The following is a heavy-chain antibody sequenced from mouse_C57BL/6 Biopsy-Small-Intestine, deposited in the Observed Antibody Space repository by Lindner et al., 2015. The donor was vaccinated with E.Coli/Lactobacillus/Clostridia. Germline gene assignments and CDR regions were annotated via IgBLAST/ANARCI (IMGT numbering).Heavy chain of an antibody. D-gene: IGHD1-1*01. CDR3: ASSSYGYAMDY. Sequence: VQLQESGAELAKPGATVKLSCKASGYTFTSYWMHWVKQRPGQGLEWIGYINPSSGYTKYNQKFKDKATLTADKSSSTAYMQLSSLTYEDSAVYYCASSSYGYAMDYWGQGTSVTVSS. CDR1: GYTFTSYW. J-gene: IGHJ4*01. V-gene: IGHV1-7*01. CDR2: INPSSGYT.